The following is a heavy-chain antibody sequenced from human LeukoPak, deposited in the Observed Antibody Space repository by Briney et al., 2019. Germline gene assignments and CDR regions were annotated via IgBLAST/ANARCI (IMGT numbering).Heavy chain of an antibody. CDR3: AKEIDIVVVPAAPFDY. Sequence: PGGSLRLSCAASGFTFSSYAMSWVRQAPGKGLEWVSAISGSGGSTYYADSVKGRFTISRDNSKNTLYLQMNSLRAEDTAVYYCAKEIDIVVVPAAPFDYWGQGTLVTVSS. J-gene: IGHJ4*02. D-gene: IGHD2-2*01. V-gene: IGHV3-23*01. CDR2: ISGSGGST. CDR1: GFTFSSYA.